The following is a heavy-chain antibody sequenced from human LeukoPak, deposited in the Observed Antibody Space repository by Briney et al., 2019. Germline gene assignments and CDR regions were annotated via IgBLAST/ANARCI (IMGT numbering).Heavy chain of an antibody. Sequence: GGSLRLSCAASGFTFSSYWMSWVRQAPGKGLEWVANIKQDGSEKYYVDSVKGRFTISRDNAKNSLYLQMNSLRAEDTAVYYCARAPFVDYDYVWGSYRYRETGDGDAFDIWGQGTMVTVSS. V-gene: IGHV3-7*01. D-gene: IGHD3-16*02. CDR1: GFTFSSYW. J-gene: IGHJ3*02. CDR3: ARAPFVDYDYVWGSYRYRETGDGDAFDI. CDR2: IKQDGSEK.